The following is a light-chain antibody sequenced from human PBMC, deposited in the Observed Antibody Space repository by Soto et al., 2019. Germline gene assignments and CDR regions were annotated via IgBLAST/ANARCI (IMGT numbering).Light chain of an antibody. CDR1: QSVSSN. V-gene: IGKV3-15*01. J-gene: IGKJ2*01. Sequence: EIVMTQSPATLSASAGERATLSCRASQSVSSNLAWYQQKPGQAPKLLIYGAPTRATGIPARFSGSGSGTEFTLTISSLRSVDFAVYYCQQYNNWRYTFGQGTKLEIK. CDR3: QQYNNWRYT. CDR2: GAP.